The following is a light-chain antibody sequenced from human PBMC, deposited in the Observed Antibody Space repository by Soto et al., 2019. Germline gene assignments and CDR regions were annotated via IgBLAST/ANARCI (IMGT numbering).Light chain of an antibody. CDR2: DVS. Sequence: QSVLTQPASVSGSPGQSITISCTGTSSDVGGYNYVSWYQHHPGKAPKLMIYDVSNRPSGVSNRFSGSKSGNTASLTISWLQPEDEADYYCCSYTTSNTRQIVFGTGTKVTV. J-gene: IGLJ1*01. CDR3: CSYTTSNTRQIV. V-gene: IGLV2-14*03. CDR1: SSDVGGYNY.